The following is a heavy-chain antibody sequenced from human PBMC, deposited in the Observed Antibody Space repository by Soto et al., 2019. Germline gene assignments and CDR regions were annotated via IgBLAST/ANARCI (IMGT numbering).Heavy chain of an antibody. CDR3: ARTMVRGLTGGMDV. CDR2: ISGSGGST. CDR1: GFTFSTYA. Sequence: EVQLLESGGGLVQPGGSLRLACAASGFTFSTYAVSWVRQAPGKGLEWVSGISGSGGSTYYADSVKGRFTISRDNAKNSLYLQMNSLRAEDTAVYYCARTMVRGLTGGMDVWGQGTTVTVSS. J-gene: IGHJ6*02. V-gene: IGHV3-23*01. D-gene: IGHD3-10*01.